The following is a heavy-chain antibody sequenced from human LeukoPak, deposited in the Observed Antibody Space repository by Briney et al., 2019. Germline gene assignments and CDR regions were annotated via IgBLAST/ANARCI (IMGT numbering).Heavy chain of an antibody. Sequence: SETLSLPCTVSGGSISSYYWSWIRQPAGKGLEWIGRIYTSGSTNYSPSLKSRVTMSVDTSKNQFSLTLSSVTAADTAVYYCAREVAAAGTRWFDPWGQGTLVTVSS. J-gene: IGHJ5*02. V-gene: IGHV4-4*07. CDR3: AREVAAAGTRWFDP. D-gene: IGHD6-13*01. CDR2: IYTSGST. CDR1: GGSISSYY.